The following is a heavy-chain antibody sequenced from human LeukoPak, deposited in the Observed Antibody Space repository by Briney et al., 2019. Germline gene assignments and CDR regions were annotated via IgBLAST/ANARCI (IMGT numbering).Heavy chain of an antibody. CDR3: ARPVGYYDSSGYFDY. J-gene: IGHJ4*02. CDR2: ISYDGSNK. D-gene: IGHD3-22*01. V-gene: IGHV3-30-3*01. Sequence: GRSLRLSCAASGFTFSSYAMHWVRQAPGKGLEWVAVISYDGSNKYYADSVKGRFTISRDNSKNTLYLQMNSLRAEDTAVYYCARPVGYYDSSGYFDYWGQGTLVTVSS. CDR1: GFTFSSYA.